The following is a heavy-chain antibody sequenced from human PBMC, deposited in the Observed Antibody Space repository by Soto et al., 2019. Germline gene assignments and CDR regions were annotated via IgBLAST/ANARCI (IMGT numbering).Heavy chain of an antibody. J-gene: IGHJ4*02. Sequence: GGSLRLSCAASGFTFSDSWMHWVRQAPGKGLVWVSHIKGDGSYTNYADSVKGRFTISRDNAKNTLFLQMNSLSAEDTAVYYCARDQQKSGYFYWGQGTLVTVSS. CDR1: GFTFSDSW. CDR3: ARDQQKSGYFY. D-gene: IGHD3-3*01. V-gene: IGHV3-74*01. CDR2: IKGDGSYT.